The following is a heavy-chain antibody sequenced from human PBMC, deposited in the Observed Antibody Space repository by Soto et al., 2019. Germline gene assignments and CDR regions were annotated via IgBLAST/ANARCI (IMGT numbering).Heavy chain of an antibody. CDR3: ARDKITGLFDY. CDR2: INHSGST. J-gene: IGHJ4*02. Sequence: QVQLQQWGAGLLKPSETLSLTCAVYGGSFSGYYWTWIRQPPGPGLEWIGEINHSGSTNYNPSIKTRVTISVDTSKNQFSLTLTSVTAADTAVYFCARDKITGLFDYCGQGTLVTVSS. D-gene: IGHD2-8*02. CDR1: GGSFSGYY. V-gene: IGHV4-34*01.